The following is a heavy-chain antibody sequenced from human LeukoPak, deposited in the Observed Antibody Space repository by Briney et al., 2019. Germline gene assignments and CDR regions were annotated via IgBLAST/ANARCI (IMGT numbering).Heavy chain of an antibody. D-gene: IGHD4-17*01. CDR2: ISSSGSTI. CDR3: ARSHDYGVAYYFDY. V-gene: IGHV3-48*03. Sequence: GGSLRLSCAASGFTFSSYEMNWVRQAPGKGLEWVSYISSSGSTIYYADSVKGRFTISRDNAKNSLYLQMNSLRAEDTALYYCARSHDYGVAYYFDYWGQGTLVTVSS. J-gene: IGHJ4*02. CDR1: GFTFSSYE.